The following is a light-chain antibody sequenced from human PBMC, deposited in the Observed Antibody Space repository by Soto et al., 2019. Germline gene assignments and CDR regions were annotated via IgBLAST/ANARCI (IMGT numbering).Light chain of an antibody. V-gene: IGKV3-15*01. CDR2: GAS. CDR1: ESANSN. J-gene: IGKJ4*01. Sequence: EIVMTQSPATVSVSPGERATLSCRASESANSNLAWYQQKPGQAPRLLIYGASTRATGIPARFSGSGSVTKFTLTSSSLQSEDFGVYYGQQIQKWPLTFGGGTEVEIK. CDR3: QQIQKWPLT.